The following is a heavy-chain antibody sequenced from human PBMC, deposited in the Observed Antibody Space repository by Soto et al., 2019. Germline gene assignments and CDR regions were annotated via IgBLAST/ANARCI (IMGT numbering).Heavy chain of an antibody. J-gene: IGHJ4*02. CDR1: GYTCTGYA. CDR2: INAGNGNT. CDR3: ARAVSVPADFDY. V-gene: IGHV1-3*01. D-gene: IGHD6-19*01. Sequence: ASVNLSCKASGYTCTGYAMHWVRQAPGQRLEWMGWINAGNGNTKYSQKFQGRVTITRDTSASTAYMELSSLRSEDTAVYYCARAVSVPADFDYWGPGTLFSVSS.